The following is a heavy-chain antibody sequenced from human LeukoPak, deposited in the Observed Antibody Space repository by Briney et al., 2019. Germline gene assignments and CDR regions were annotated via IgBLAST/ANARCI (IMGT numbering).Heavy chain of an antibody. Sequence: SETLSLTCTVSGGSISSYYWSWIRQPPGKGLEWIGYINYSGSTNYNPSLKSRVTISVDTSKDQFSLKLSSVTAADTAVYYCARATDWGYYFGMDVWGKGTTVTVSS. D-gene: IGHD3/OR15-3a*01. CDR2: INYSGST. J-gene: IGHJ6*04. CDR3: ARATDWGYYFGMDV. V-gene: IGHV4-59*01. CDR1: GGSISSYY.